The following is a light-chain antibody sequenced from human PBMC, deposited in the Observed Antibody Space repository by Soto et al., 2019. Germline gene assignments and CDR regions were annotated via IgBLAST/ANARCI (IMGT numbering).Light chain of an antibody. CDR3: QQSYSTPLT. V-gene: IGKV1-39*01. CDR2: AAS. J-gene: IGKJ4*01. Sequence: DIQITQSPSSLSASVGDRVTITCRASQSLSSYLNWYQQKPGKAPKLLLYAASSLQSGVPSRFSGSGSVTDFTLTISSLQPEDFATYYCQQSYSTPLTFGGGTKVEIK. CDR1: QSLSSY.